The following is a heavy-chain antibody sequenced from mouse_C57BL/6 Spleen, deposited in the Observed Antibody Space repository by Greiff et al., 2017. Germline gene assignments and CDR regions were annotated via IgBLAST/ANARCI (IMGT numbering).Heavy chain of an antibody. CDR2: INPNNGGT. V-gene: IGHV1-22*01. CDR3: ARKLRQGYFDY. Sequence: VQLQQSGPELVKPGASVKMSCKASGYTFTDYNMHWVKQSHGKSLEWIGYINPNNGGTSYNQKFKGKATLTVNKSSSTAFMELRSLTSEDSAVYYCARKLRQGYFDYWGQGTTLTVSS. J-gene: IGHJ2*01. D-gene: IGHD2-4*01. CDR1: GYTFTDYN.